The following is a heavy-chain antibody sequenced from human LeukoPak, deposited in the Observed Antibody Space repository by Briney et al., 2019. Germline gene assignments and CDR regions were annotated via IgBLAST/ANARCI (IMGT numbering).Heavy chain of an antibody. CDR3: ARDNDQMGLDPFDY. Sequence: SETLSLTCTVPGDSISSGLYYWGWIRQPPGKGLEWIGSIFYNGRAYYNPSLRSPVTISVDTSKNQFSLNLRSVTAAGTAIYYCARDNDQMGLDPFDYWGQGILVTVSS. V-gene: IGHV4-39*07. D-gene: IGHD1-26*01. CDR2: IFYNGRA. CDR1: GDSISSGLYY. J-gene: IGHJ4*02.